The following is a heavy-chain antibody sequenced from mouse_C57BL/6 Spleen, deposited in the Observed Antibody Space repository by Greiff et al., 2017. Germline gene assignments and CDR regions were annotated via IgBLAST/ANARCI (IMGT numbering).Heavy chain of an antibody. D-gene: IGHD2-12*01. CDR1: GFSLTSYG. V-gene: IGHV2-6*03. Sequence: VQLQESGPGLVAPSQSLSITCTVSGFSLTSYGVHWVRQPPGKGLEWLVVIWSDGSTTYNSALKSRLSISKDNSKSQVFLKMNSLQTDDTAMYYCARSLLYPYYAMDYWGQGTSVTVSS. J-gene: IGHJ4*01. CDR2: IWSDGST. CDR3: ARSLLYPYYAMDY.